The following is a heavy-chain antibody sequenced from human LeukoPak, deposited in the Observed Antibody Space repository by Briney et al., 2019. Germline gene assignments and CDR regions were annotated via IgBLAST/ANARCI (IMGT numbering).Heavy chain of an antibody. D-gene: IGHD2-2*02. Sequence: SETLSLTCAVSGGSISSQNWWSWVRQPPGKGLEWIGEIFHSGSTHYNPSLKSRVTISVDKSKNQFSLNLSSVTAADTAVYYCAKGDIPNWFDPWGQGSHLSVSS. CDR1: GGSISSQNW. V-gene: IGHV4-4*02. CDR3: AKGDIPNWFDP. CDR2: IFHSGST. J-gene: IGHJ5*02.